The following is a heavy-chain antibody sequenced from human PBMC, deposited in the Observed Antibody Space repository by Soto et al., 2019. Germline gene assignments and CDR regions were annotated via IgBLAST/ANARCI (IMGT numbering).Heavy chain of an antibody. V-gene: IGHV3-23*01. CDR2: ISGSGGST. Sequence: GGSLRLSCAASGFTFSSYAMSWVRQAPGKGLEWVSAISGSGGSTYYADSVKGWFTISRDNSKNTLYLQMNSLRAEDTAVYYCAKEKESYPSGSYFDYWGQGTLVTVSS. J-gene: IGHJ4*02. CDR1: GFTFSSYA. CDR3: AKEKESYPSGSYFDY. D-gene: IGHD1-26*01.